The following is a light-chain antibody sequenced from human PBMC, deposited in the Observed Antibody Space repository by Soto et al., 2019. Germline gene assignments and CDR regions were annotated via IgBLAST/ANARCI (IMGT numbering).Light chain of an antibody. CDR2: WAS. J-gene: IGKJ2*01. CDR1: QSVLYSSNNKSY. V-gene: IGKV4-1*01. Sequence: DVVMTQSPDSLAVSLGERATINCKSSQSVLYSSNNKSYLAWYQQKTGQPPKLLIYWASTRESGVPDRFGGSGSGTDFTLTISSLQSEDVAVYHCQQYYSTPYTFGQGTKLEIK. CDR3: QQYYSTPYT.